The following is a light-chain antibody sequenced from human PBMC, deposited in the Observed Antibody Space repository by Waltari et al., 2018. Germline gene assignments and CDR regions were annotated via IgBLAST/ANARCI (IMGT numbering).Light chain of an antibody. V-gene: IGKV1-9*01. Sequence: DIQLTQSPSFLSASVRDRVTITCRASQGISNYLAWYQQQPGKAPKLLIYSSSTLQSGVPSRFSGSGSGTEFSLTISSLQPEDFATYYCQQLNSYPLTFGQGTKLEIK. J-gene: IGKJ2*01. CDR3: QQLNSYPLT. CDR1: QGISNY. CDR2: SSS.